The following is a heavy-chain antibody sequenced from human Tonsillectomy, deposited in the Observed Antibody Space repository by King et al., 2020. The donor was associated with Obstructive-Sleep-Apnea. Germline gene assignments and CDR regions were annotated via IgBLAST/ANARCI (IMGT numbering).Heavy chain of an antibody. Sequence: QLQESGPGLVKPSETLSLTCSVSGGSISSSSYYWGWIRQPPGKGLEWIGSIYYSGSTFYNPSLKSRVTISVDTSKNQFSLKLSSVTAADTAVYYCARDPSYCSSTSCYASGDFDYWGQGTLLTVSS. D-gene: IGHD2-2*01. CDR1: GGSISSSSYY. CDR3: ARDPSYCSSTSCYASGDFDY. V-gene: IGHV4-39*07. J-gene: IGHJ4*02. CDR2: IYYSGST.